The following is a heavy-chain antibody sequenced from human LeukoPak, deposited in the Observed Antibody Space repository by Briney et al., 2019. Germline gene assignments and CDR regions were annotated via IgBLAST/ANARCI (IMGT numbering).Heavy chain of an antibody. CDR2: ISAYNGNT. J-gene: IGHJ5*02. D-gene: IGHD1-1*01. V-gene: IGHV1-18*04. CDR1: GYTFTDYY. CDR3: ARDRLERRFRFDP. Sequence: GASVKVSCKTSGYTFTDYYMHWVRQAPGQGLEWMGWISAYNGNTNYAQKLQGRVTMTTDTSTSTAYMELRSLRSDDTAVYYCARDRLERRFRFDPWGQGTLVTVSS.